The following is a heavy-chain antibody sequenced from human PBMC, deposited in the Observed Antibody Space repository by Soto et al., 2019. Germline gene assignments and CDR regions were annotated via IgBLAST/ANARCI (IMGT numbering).Heavy chain of an antibody. CDR3: ARGTDDAKIRFDP. Sequence: PGGSLRLSFAASGLTVSSNYMSWGRQAPGKGLEWVSSIHPGGDTFYADSVKGRFSFSRDNSKNTVYLQMNSLRVEDTAVYYCARGTDDAKIRFDPWGKGTMVTVPS. V-gene: IGHV3-53*01. J-gene: IGHJ5*02. CDR2: IHPGGDT. CDR1: GLTVSSNY. D-gene: IGHD5-12*01.